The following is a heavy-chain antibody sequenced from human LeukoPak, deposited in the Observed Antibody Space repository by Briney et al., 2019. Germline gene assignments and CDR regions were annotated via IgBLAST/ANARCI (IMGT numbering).Heavy chain of an antibody. D-gene: IGHD1-1*01. CDR3: ARNLNWKDWYFDL. Sequence: SQTLSLTCTVSGGSISSGDYYWRWIRQPPGKGLEWIGYIYYSGSTYYNPSLKSRVTISVDTSKNQFSLKLSSVTAADTAVYYCARNLNWKDWYFDLWGRGTLVTVSS. J-gene: IGHJ2*01. CDR1: GGSISSGDYY. V-gene: IGHV4-30-4*08. CDR2: IYYSGST.